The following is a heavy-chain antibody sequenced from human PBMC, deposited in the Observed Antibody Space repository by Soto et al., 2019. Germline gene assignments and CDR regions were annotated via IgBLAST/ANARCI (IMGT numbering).Heavy chain of an antibody. Sequence: EVQLVETGGDLIQPGGSLRLSCAASGFTISSNYMSWVRQAPGKGLEWVSVIYSGGNTYYADSVKGRFTISRDNSKNMVYLQVNSLRAEDTAVYYCARESMWGQDSSGRSGAFDIWGQGTMVTVSS. CDR1: GFTISSNY. V-gene: IGHV3-53*02. D-gene: IGHD6-19*01. CDR2: IYSGGNT. J-gene: IGHJ3*02. CDR3: ARESMWGQDSSGRSGAFDI.